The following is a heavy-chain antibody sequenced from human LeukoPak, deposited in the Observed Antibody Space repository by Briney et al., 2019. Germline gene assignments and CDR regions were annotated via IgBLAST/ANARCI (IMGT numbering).Heavy chain of an antibody. CDR2: ISGSGGRT. D-gene: IGHD6-13*01. Sequence: PGGSLRLSCTASGFTFGDYAMTWVRQAPGKGLEWVSAISGSGGRTYYADSVKGRFTISRDNSKNTLNLQMNSLRADDTAVYYCAKDSGFAYSSSWYRVDAFDIWGQGTMVTVSS. J-gene: IGHJ3*02. CDR3: AKDSGFAYSSSWYRVDAFDI. V-gene: IGHV3-23*01. CDR1: GFTFGDYA.